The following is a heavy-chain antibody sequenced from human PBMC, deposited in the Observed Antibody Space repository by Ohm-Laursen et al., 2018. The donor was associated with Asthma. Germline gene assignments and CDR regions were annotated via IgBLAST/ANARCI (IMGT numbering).Heavy chain of an antibody. Sequence: SLRLSCAASGFTFTSYDMYWVRQAPGKGLEFVAVIWYGGSNKYYADSVKGRFTISRDNSKNTLYLQMNSLRAEDTAVYYCASGGYGDSIFDYWGQGTLVTVSS. CDR3: ASGGYGDSIFDY. J-gene: IGHJ4*02. D-gene: IGHD4-17*01. CDR1: GFTFTSYD. V-gene: IGHV3-33*08. CDR2: IWYGGSNK.